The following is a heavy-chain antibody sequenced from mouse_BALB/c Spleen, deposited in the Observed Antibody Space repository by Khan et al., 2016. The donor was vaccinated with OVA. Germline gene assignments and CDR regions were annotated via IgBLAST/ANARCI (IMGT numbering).Heavy chain of an antibody. CDR2: ITYSGST. V-gene: IGHV3-2*02. J-gene: IGHJ3*01. Sequence: EVQLQESGPGLVKPSQSLSLTCTVTGYSITSDYAWNWIRQFPGNKLEWMGYITYSGSTSYTPSLKSRISLQRDTSKNQFFRQLNSVTTEDTATYYCARGRAYWGQGTLVTVSA. CDR1: GYSITSDYA. D-gene: IGHD3-3*01. CDR3: ARGRAY.